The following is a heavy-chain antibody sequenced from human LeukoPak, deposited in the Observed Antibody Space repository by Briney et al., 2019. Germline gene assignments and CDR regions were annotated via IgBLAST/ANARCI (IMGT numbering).Heavy chain of an antibody. D-gene: IGHD3-10*01. CDR3: ARASSGSYKGLDFDY. Sequence: SVKVSCKASGGTFSSYAISWVRQAPGQGLEWMGRIILIFGTANYAQKFQGRVTITTDESTSTAYMELSSLRSEDTAVYYCARASSGSYKGLDFDYWGQGTLVTVSS. J-gene: IGHJ4*02. CDR2: IILIFGTA. V-gene: IGHV1-69*05. CDR1: GGTFSSYA.